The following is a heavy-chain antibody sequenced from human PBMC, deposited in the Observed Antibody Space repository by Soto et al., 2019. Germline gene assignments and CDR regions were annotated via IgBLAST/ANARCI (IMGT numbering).Heavy chain of an antibody. D-gene: IGHD1-26*01. CDR3: AKWGGSGSYLTKNHDAFDI. CDR1: GFTFSSYA. V-gene: IGHV3-23*01. CDR2: ISGSGGST. Sequence: EVQLLESGGGLVQPGGSLRLSCAASGFTFSSYAMRWVRQAPGKGLEWVSAISGSGGSTYYADSVKGRFTISRDNSKNTLYLQMNSLRAEDTAVYYCAKWGGSGSYLTKNHDAFDIWGQGTMVTVSS. J-gene: IGHJ3*02.